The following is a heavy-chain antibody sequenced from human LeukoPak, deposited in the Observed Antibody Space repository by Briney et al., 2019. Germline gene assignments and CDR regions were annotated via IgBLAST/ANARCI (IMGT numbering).Heavy chain of an antibody. CDR2: LYYSGST. D-gene: IGHD3-10*01. CDR3: ARERGSGSYYPQYYYYGMDV. J-gene: IGHJ6*02. V-gene: IGHV4-61*01. CDR1: GGSVSSGSSY. Sequence: ETLSLTCTVSGGSVSSGSSYWNWIRQPPGKGLEWIGYLYYSGSTDYNPSLKSRVTISVDTSKNQFSLKLSSVTAADTAVYYCARERGSGSYYPQYYYYGMDVWGQGSTVTVSS.